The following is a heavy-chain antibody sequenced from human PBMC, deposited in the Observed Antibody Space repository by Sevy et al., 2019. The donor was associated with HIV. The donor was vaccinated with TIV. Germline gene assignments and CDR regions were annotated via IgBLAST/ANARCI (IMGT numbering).Heavy chain of an antibody. CDR1: GGTFSSYA. CDR3: ASTDYYDSDGYYLYAFDI. D-gene: IGHD3-22*01. V-gene: IGHV1-69*13. J-gene: IGHJ3*02. Sequence: ASVKVSCKAFGGTFSSYAISWVRQAPGQGLEWMGGIILISATANYAQKFQGRVTITADESTRTAYMEMSGLRSEDTAVYYCASTDYYDSDGYYLYAFDIWGQGTMVTVSS. CDR2: IILISATA.